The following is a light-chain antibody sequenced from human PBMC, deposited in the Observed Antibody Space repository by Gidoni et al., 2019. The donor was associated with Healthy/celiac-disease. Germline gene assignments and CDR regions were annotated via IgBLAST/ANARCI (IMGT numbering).Light chain of an antibody. Sequence: DLQMPQSPCSLSAPVGDRVTITCMASASISSYLNWYQQIPGKAPQLLIYAASSLQSGVPSRFSGSGSGTDFTLTISSLQPEDFATYYCQQSYSTPQTFGQGTKVEIK. CDR1: ASISSY. V-gene: IGKV1-39*01. CDR3: QQSYSTPQT. J-gene: IGKJ1*01. CDR2: AAS.